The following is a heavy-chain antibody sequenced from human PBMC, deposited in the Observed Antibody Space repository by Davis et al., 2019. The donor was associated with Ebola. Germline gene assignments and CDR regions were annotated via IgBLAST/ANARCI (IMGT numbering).Heavy chain of an antibody. D-gene: IGHD1-7*01. J-gene: IGHJ4*02. CDR1: GFVFSSYV. CDR3: AKVELRGY. V-gene: IGHV3-23*01. Sequence: GESLNLSCAASGFVFSSYVMSWVRRAPGKGLEWVSTLGLSADTYYADSVKGRFTISRDNSKKTMYLQMNSLRAEDTAVYYCAKVELRGYWGQGTLVTVSS. CDR2: LGLSADT.